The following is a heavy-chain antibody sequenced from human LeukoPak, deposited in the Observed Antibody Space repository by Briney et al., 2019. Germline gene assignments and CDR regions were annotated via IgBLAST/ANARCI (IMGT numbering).Heavy chain of an antibody. J-gene: IGHJ4*02. CDR1: GGSISSSSYY. D-gene: IGHD1-26*01. CDR3: ARRPQKSGVSVGPAGLDY. CDR2: IYYSGST. Sequence: PSETLSLTCTVSGGSISSSSYYWGWIRQPPGKGLEWIGSIYYSGSTYYNPSLKSRVTISVDTSKNQYSLKLRSVTAADTAVYCARRPQKSGVSVGPAGLDYWGQGTLATVSS. V-gene: IGHV4-39*07.